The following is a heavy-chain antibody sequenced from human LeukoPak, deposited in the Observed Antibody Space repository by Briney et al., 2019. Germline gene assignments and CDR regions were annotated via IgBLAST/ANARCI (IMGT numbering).Heavy chain of an antibody. V-gene: IGHV1-18*01. Sequence: ASVTVSCKASGYTXAIYGISWVRQAPGQGLEWMGWISSYNANTDYAQRFQGRVTMTTDTSTSTAYMELRSLRSDDTAVYYRARVSPNLDFYGLDVWGQGTTVTVSS. CDR2: ISSYNANT. CDR1: GYTXAIYG. CDR3: ARVSPNLDFYGLDV. D-gene: IGHD3-3*01. J-gene: IGHJ6*02.